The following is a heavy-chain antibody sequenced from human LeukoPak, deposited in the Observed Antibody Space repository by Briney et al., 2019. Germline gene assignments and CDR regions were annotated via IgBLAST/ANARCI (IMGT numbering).Heavy chain of an antibody. CDR2: ISSSGSTI. D-gene: IGHD3-10*01. Sequence: GGSLRLSCAASGFTFSDYYMSWIRLAPGKGLEWVSYISSSGSTIYYAGSVKGRFTISRDNAKNSLYLQMNSLRAEDTAVYYCASQPKLLWFGVAWTWGQGTLVTVSS. V-gene: IGHV3-11*01. J-gene: IGHJ4*02. CDR1: GFTFSDYY. CDR3: ASQPKLLWFGVAWT.